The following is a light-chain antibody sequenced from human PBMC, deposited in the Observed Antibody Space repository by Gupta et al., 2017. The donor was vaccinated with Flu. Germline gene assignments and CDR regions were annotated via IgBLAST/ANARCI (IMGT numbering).Light chain of an antibody. V-gene: IGKV3-20*01. J-gene: IGKJ1*01. Sequence: ENVLTQSPSTLSLSPGERATLSCRASQSVGSGNIAWYQQQPGQSPRLLIYGALHRATDFTLTISRLEPEDFAVYYCQQYGSSPWTFGQGTKVEIK. CDR1: QSVGSGN. CDR2: GAL. CDR3: QQYGSSPWT.